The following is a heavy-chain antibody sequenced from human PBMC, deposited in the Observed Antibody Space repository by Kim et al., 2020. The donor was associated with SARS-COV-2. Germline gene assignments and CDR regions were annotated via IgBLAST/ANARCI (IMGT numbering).Heavy chain of an antibody. J-gene: IGHJ4*02. CDR2: FDPEDGET. D-gene: IGHD6-13*01. V-gene: IGHV1-24*01. CDR3: ATSWALPGIAAAGTGHY. Sequence: ASVKVSCKVSGYTLTELSMHWVRQAPGKGLEWMGGFDPEDGETIYAQKFQGRVTMTEDTSTDTAYMELSSLRSEHTAVYYCATSWALPGIAAAGTGHYWGQGTLVTVSS. CDR1: GYTLTELS.